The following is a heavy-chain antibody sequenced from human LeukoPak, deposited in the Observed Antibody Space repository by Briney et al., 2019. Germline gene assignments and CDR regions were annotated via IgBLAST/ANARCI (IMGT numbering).Heavy chain of an antibody. CDR3: ARSYGDYEPFDY. Sequence: SETLSLTCAVYGGSFSGYYWSWIRQPPGKGREWIGEINHSGSTNYNPSLKSRVTISVDTSKNQFSLKLSTVTAADTAVYYCARSYGDYEPFDYWGQGTLVTVSS. CDR1: GGSFSGYY. V-gene: IGHV4-34*01. D-gene: IGHD4-17*01. J-gene: IGHJ4*02. CDR2: INHSGST.